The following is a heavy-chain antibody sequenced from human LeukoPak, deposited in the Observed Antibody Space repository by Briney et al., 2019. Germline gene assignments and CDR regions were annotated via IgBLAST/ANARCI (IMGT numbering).Heavy chain of an antibody. CDR2: ISYDGSNK. CDR1: GFTFSSYA. Sequence: PGGSLRLSCAASGFTFSSYAMHWVRQAPGKGLEWVAVISYDGSNKYYADSVKGRFTISRDNSKNTLYLQMNSLRAEDTAVYYCAREDLFLEWYDAFDIWGQGTMVTVSS. J-gene: IGHJ3*02. V-gene: IGHV3-30-3*01. D-gene: IGHD3-3*01. CDR3: AREDLFLEWYDAFDI.